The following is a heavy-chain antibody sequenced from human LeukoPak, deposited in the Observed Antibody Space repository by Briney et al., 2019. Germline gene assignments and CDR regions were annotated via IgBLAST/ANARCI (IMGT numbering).Heavy chain of an antibody. CDR3: ARGGSGTFHI. J-gene: IGHJ3*02. CDR2: IWYDGSNE. CDR1: GFIFSSYG. V-gene: IGHV3-33*01. D-gene: IGHD3-10*01. Sequence: GGSLRLSCVASGFIFSSYGMHWVRQAPGKGLEWVAVIWYDGSNEYDADSVRGRFTISRDNAKNTLYLQMNSLRADDTAVYYCARGGSGTFHIWGQGTMVTVSS.